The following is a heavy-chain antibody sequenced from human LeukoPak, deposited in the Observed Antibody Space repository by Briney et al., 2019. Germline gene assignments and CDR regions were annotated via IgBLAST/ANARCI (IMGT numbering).Heavy chain of an antibody. CDR3: ARVGYSYVINDWSRTGLGAYPTKYYYHMDV. Sequence: SETLSLSCAVSGGSFSGYSRSWIRQPPGKGLEWIAAINHSGSTTYNPSLKSRVTTSGDTSKYQFSLKLSSVTAADTAVYFCARVGYSYVINDWSRTGLGAYPTKYYYHMDVWGKGTTVTVSS. CDR2: INHSGST. D-gene: IGHD5-18*01. CDR1: GGSFSGYS. J-gene: IGHJ6*03. V-gene: IGHV4-34*01.